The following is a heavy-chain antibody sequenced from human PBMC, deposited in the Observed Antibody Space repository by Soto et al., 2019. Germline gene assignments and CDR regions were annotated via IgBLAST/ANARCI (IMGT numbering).Heavy chain of an antibody. CDR1: GGSISSSSYY. V-gene: IGHV4-39*01. CDR3: ARGFWSGSSSDY. J-gene: IGHJ4*02. Sequence: SETLSLTCTVSGGSISSSSYYWGWIRQPPGKGLEWIGSIYYSGSTYYNPSLKSRVTISVDTSKNQFSLKLSSVTAADTAVYYCARGFWSGSSSDYWGQGTLVTVSS. CDR2: IYYSGST. D-gene: IGHD3-3*01.